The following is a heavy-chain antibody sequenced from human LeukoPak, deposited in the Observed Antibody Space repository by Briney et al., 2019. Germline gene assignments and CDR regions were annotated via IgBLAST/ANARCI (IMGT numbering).Heavy chain of an antibody. CDR3: ARDIQLWFYSPYYMDV. V-gene: IGHV4-39*07. J-gene: IGHJ6*03. D-gene: IGHD5-18*01. CDR1: GGSISSSSYY. Sequence: SETLSLTCTVSGGSISSSSYYWGWIRQPPGKGLEWIGSIYYSGSTYYNPSLKSRVTISVDTSKNQFSLKLSSVTAADTAVYYCARDIQLWFYSPYYMDVWGKGTTVTVSS. CDR2: IYYSGST.